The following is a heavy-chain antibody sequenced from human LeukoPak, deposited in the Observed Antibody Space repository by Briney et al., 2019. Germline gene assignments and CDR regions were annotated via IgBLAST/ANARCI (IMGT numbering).Heavy chain of an antibody. CDR1: VFTFSSYA. CDR2: IIGSGGSR. D-gene: IGHD6-25*01. J-gene: IGHJ4*02. Sequence: GGSLRLSCAASVFTFSSYAMSGVRQAPGKGLEGLSVIIGSGGSRYYADSVKGRFTISRDNSKNTLYLHMNSLSGEDTAVYYCAKHPSAGNFDYWRQGPLVTVSS. V-gene: IGHV3-23*01. CDR3: AKHPSAGNFDY.